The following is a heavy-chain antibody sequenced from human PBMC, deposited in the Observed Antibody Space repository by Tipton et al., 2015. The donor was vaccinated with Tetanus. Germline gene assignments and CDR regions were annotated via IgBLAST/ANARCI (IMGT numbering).Heavy chain of an antibody. CDR2: IKQDGSDK. D-gene: IGHD3-10*01. CDR3: ARELAYDGSGRDALDI. Sequence: SLRLSCAASGFTFSNYWMSWVRQAPGRGLEWVASIKQDGSDKNYVDSVKGRLSISRDNTKNMLYLQINSLRAEDTAVYYCARELAYDGSGRDALDIWGQGTMVTVSS. CDR1: GFTFSNYW. J-gene: IGHJ3*02. V-gene: IGHV3-7*01.